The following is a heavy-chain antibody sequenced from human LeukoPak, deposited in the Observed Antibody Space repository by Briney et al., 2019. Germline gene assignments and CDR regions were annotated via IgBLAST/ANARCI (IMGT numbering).Heavy chain of an antibody. CDR3: APLSYCSSTSCSDY. CDR1: GFTFSSYG. J-gene: IGHJ4*02. CDR2: ISYDGSNK. V-gene: IGHV3-30*03. D-gene: IGHD2-2*01. Sequence: PGRSLRLSCAASGFTFSSYGMHWVRQAPGKGLERVAVISYDGSNKYYADSVKGRFTISRDNSKNTLYLQMNSLRAEDTAVYYCAPLSYCSSTSCSDYWGQGTLVTVSS.